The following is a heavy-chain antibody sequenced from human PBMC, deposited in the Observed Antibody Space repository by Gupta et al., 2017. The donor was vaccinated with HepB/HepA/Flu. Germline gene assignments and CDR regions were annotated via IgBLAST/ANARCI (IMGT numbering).Heavy chain of an antibody. CDR2: ISWNRRRI. Sequence: EVQLVESGGGLVQPGRSLRLSCSASGFIFEDYAMHWVRQGPGKGLKWVSGISWNRRRIDYADSVKGRFTISRDDVKKSLYLEMNSLRPEDTALYYCVRDKTSVAGTGFDHWGQGTLVTVSS. CDR1: GFIFEDYA. J-gene: IGHJ4*02. CDR3: VRDKTSVAGTGFDH. D-gene: IGHD6-19*01. V-gene: IGHV3-9*01.